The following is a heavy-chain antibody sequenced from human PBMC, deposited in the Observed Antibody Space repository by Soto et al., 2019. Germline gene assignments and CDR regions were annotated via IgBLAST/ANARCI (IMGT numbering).Heavy chain of an antibody. J-gene: IGHJ6*02. CDR3: TRNALWFGELPYYGMDV. D-gene: IGHD3-10*01. V-gene: IGHV3-73*01. Sequence: GGSLRLSCAASGFTFSGSAMHWVRQASGKGLERVGRIRSKANSYATAYAASVKGRFTISRDDSKNTAYLQMNSLKTEDTAVYYCTRNALWFGELPYYGMDVWGQGTTVTVSS. CDR2: IRSKANSYAT. CDR1: GFTFSGSA.